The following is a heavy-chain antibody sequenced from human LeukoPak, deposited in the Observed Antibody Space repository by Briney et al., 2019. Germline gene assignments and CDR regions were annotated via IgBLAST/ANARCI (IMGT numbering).Heavy chain of an antibody. Sequence: GGSLRHSCAASGFTFTNYAMSWVRQAPGKGLESVSSISGDGGGTYYTDSVKGRFTISRDNSKNTLYLQMNSLRADDTAIYYCAKRSPPATYYFDYWGQGTLVTVSS. CDR1: GFTFTNYA. V-gene: IGHV3-23*01. J-gene: IGHJ4*02. CDR3: AKRSPPATYYFDY. CDR2: ISGDGGGT.